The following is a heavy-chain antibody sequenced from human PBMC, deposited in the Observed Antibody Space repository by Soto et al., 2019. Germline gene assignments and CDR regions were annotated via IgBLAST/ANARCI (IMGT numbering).Heavy chain of an antibody. J-gene: IGHJ4*02. CDR2: ISYDGSNK. CDR1: GFTFSSYA. CDR3: AREYKWLRLFDY. V-gene: IGHV3-30-3*01. Sequence: GGSLRLSCAASGFTFSSYAMHWVRQAPGKGLEWVAVISYDGSNKYYADSVKGRFTISRDNSKNTLYLQMNSLRAEDTAVYYCAREYKWLRLFDYWGQGXLVTV. D-gene: IGHD5-12*01.